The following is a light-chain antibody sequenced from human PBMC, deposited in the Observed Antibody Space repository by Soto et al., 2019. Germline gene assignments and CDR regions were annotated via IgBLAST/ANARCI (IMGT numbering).Light chain of an antibody. Sequence: QSVLTPPPSVSGAPGQRVTISCTWSSSNIGAGYDVHWYQQLPGTAPKLLIYGNSNRPSGVPDRFAGSKSGTSASLAITGLQAEDEADYCGQSYDSSLSAYVVFGGGTTLTVL. CDR1: SSNIGAGYD. V-gene: IGLV1-40*01. CDR2: GNS. CDR3: QSYDSSLSAYVV. J-gene: IGLJ2*01.